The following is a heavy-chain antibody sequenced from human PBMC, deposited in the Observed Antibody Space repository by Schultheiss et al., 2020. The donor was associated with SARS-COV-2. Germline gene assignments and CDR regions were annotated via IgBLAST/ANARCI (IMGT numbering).Heavy chain of an antibody. CDR3: ARDAYCGGDCYSQYNWFDP. J-gene: IGHJ5*02. Sequence: ASVKVSCKASGYTFTSYDINWVRQATGQGLEWMGWMNPNSGNTGYAQKFQGRVTMTRNTSISTAYMELSSLRSEDTAVYYCARDAYCGGDCYSQYNWFDPWGQGTLVTVSS. V-gene: IGHV1-8*01. CDR2: MNPNSGNT. CDR1: GYTFTSYD. D-gene: IGHD2-21*02.